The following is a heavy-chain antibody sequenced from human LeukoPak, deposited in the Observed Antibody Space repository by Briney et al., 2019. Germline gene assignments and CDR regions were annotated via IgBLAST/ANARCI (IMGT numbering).Heavy chain of an antibody. CDR2: IRSKAYGGTT. D-gene: IGHD6-13*01. J-gene: IGHJ4*02. Sequence: PGGPLRLSCTASGFTFGDYAMSWFRQAPGKGLEWVGFIRSKAYGGTTEYAASVKGRFTISRDDSKSIAYLQMNSLKTEDTAVYYCTRDPTDSSSWYKGFDYWGQGTLVTVSS. CDR1: GFTFGDYA. V-gene: IGHV3-49*03. CDR3: TRDPTDSSSWYKGFDY.